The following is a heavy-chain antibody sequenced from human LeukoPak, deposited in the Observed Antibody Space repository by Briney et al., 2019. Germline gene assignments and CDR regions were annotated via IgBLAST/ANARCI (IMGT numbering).Heavy chain of an antibody. CDR3: ATDLYGSGSYGDAFDI. CDR1: GFTFSNAW. Sequence: GGSLRLSCAASGFTFSNAWMSWVRQAPGKGLEWVGRIKSKTDGGTTDYAAPVKGRFTISRDDSKNTLYLQMNSLKTEDTAVYYCATDLYGSGSYGDAFDIWGQGTMVTVSS. J-gene: IGHJ3*02. CDR2: IKSKTDGGTT. V-gene: IGHV3-15*01. D-gene: IGHD3-10*01.